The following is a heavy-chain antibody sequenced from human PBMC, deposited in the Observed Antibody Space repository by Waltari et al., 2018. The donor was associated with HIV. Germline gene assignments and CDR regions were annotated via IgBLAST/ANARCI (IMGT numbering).Heavy chain of an antibody. CDR2: FYHSGAT. V-gene: IGHV4-39*01. CDR3: ATTAFYYESSGFF. CDR1: GDSISSRNYY. J-gene: IGHJ4*02. Sequence: QLQLQESGPSLVKPSATLSLTCNVSGDSISSRNYYWGWIRQPPGKGLEWIGSFYHSGATYYNPPLKSRVAIFVDVSKNQFSLEVSSVTAADTAIYYCATTAFYYESSGFFWGQGALVSVSA. D-gene: IGHD3-22*01.